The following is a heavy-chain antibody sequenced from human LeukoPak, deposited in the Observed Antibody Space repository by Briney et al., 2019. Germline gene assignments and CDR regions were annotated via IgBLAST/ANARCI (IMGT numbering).Heavy chain of an antibody. Sequence: GGSLRLSCAASGFTFSSYAMSWVRQAPGKGLEWVSAISGSGGSTYYADSVKGRFTISRDNSKNTLYLQMNSLRAEDTALYYCAKGLRYSSGWAFDYWGQGTLVTVSS. D-gene: IGHD6-19*01. CDR3: AKGLRYSSGWAFDY. J-gene: IGHJ4*02. V-gene: IGHV3-23*01. CDR1: GFTFSSYA. CDR2: ISGSGGST.